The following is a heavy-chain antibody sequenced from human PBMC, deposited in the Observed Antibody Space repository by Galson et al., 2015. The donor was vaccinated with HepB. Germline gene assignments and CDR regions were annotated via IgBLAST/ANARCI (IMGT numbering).Heavy chain of an antibody. Sequence: SLRLSCAASGFAFNNAWMNWVRQAPGKGLEWVGRIKSKTDGGTTEYAAPVKGRFLISRDDSRNTLYRQMHSLKTDDTAVYYCTTDVYFSSYWSWLDPWGQGTLVTVSS. CDR2: IKSKTDGGTT. V-gene: IGHV3-15*01. J-gene: IGHJ5*02. CDR1: GFAFNNAW. CDR3: TTDVYFSSYWSWLDP. D-gene: IGHD2-2*01.